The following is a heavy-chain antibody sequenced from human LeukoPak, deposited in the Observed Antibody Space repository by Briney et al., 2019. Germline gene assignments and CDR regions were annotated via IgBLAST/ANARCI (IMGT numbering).Heavy chain of an antibody. J-gene: IGHJ4*02. CDR3: ARGRYSGYGYFDY. D-gene: IGHD5-12*01. CDR1: GFTVCSNY. V-gene: IGHV3-53*01. Sequence: PGGSLRLSCAASGFTVCSNYMTWVRQAPGKGLEWVSLIYSGGTTYNAESVQGRVTISRDNSKNTLYLQMNSLRAEDTAMYYCARGRYSGYGYFDYWGQGTLVTVSS. CDR2: IYSGGTT.